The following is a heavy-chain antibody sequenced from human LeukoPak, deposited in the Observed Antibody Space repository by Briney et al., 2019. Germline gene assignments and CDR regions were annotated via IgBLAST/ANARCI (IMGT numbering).Heavy chain of an antibody. Sequence: GGSLRLSCAAPGFTFSSYGMHWVRQAPGKGLEWVAVIWYDGSNKYYADSVKGRFTTSRDNSKNTLYLQMNSLRAEDTAVYYCAKAKYGDYGHYFDYWGQGTLVTVSS. CDR2: IWYDGSNK. V-gene: IGHV3-33*06. CDR1: GFTFSSYG. D-gene: IGHD4-17*01. J-gene: IGHJ4*02. CDR3: AKAKYGDYGHYFDY.